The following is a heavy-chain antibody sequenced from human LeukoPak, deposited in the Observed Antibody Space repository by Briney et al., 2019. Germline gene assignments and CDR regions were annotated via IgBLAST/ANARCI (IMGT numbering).Heavy chain of an antibody. CDR2: INSDGSST. CDR3: ARVPDYGGNFYYFDY. J-gene: IGHJ4*02. Sequence: GGSLRLSCAASGFTFSSYWMHWVRQAPGKGLVWVSRINSDGSSTSYADSVKGRFTISRDNAKNTLYLQMNSLRAEDTAVYYCARVPDYGGNFYYFDYWGQGTLVTVSS. V-gene: IGHV3-74*01. CDR1: GFTFSSYW. D-gene: IGHD4-23*01.